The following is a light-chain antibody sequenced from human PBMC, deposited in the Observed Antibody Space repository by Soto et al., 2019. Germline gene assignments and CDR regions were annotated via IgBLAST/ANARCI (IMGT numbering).Light chain of an antibody. CDR3: QQYRT. V-gene: IGKV1-5*01. Sequence: DIQMTQSPSTLSVSVGDRVTITCRASQSISSWLAWYQQKPGKAPKLLIYDASSLESGVPSRFSGSGSGTEFTLTISSLQPDDFATYYCQQYRTFGQGTKLEIK. CDR1: QSISSW. J-gene: IGKJ2*01. CDR2: DAS.